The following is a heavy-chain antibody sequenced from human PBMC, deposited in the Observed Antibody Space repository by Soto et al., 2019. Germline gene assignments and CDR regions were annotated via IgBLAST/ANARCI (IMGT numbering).Heavy chain of an antibody. Sequence: SETLSLTCTVSGGSISSYYWSWIRQPPGEGLERIGYIYYSGSTNYNPSLKSRVTISVDTSKNQFSLKLSSVTAADTAVYYCARGPTYYDFWSGFAPTLYYYYGMDVWGQGTTVTVS. D-gene: IGHD3-3*01. CDR3: ARGPTYYDFWSGFAPTLYYYYGMDV. V-gene: IGHV4-59*01. CDR1: GGSISSYY. J-gene: IGHJ6*02. CDR2: IYYSGST.